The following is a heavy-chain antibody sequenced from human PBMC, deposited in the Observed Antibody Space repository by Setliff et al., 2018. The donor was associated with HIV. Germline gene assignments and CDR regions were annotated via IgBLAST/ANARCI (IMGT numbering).Heavy chain of an antibody. CDR3: ARGYCSGGSCYGTYYYYGMDV. J-gene: IGHJ6*02. Sequence: SVKVSCKASGYTFTSYAMHWVRQAPGQRLEWMGWIIPIFGTANYAQKFQGRVTITTDESTSTAYMELSSLRSEDTAVYYCARGYCSGGSCYGTYYYYGMDVWGQGTTVTVSS. CDR2: IIPIFGTA. CDR1: GYTFTSYA. V-gene: IGHV1-69*05. D-gene: IGHD2-15*01.